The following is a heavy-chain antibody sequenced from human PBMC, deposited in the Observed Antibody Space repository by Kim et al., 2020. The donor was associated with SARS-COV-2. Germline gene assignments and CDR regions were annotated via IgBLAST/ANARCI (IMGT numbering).Heavy chain of an antibody. CDR2: IRSDGSHK. J-gene: IGHJ4*02. Sequence: GGSLRLSCAASGFTFSVYGMHWVRQAPGKGLEWVAVIRSDGSHKYYADSVKGRFTISRDNSKNMVYLQMNSLRAEDTAVYYCANFESWGQGTRVTLSS. CDR1: GFTFSVYG. V-gene: IGHV3-33*06. CDR3: ANFES.